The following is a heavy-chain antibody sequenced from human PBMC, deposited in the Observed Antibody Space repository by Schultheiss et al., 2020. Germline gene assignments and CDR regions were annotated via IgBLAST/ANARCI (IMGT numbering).Heavy chain of an antibody. V-gene: IGHV4-31*03. CDR3: ARGSRIGSSYWFDP. Sequence: SETLSLTCTVSGGSISSGGYYWSWIRQHPGKGLECIGYIYYSGSTYYNPSLKSRVTISVDTSKNQFSLKLSSVTAADTAVYHCARGSRIGSSYWFDPWGQGTLVTVSS. J-gene: IGHJ5*02. D-gene: IGHD6-13*01. CDR1: GGSISSGGYY. CDR2: IYYSGST.